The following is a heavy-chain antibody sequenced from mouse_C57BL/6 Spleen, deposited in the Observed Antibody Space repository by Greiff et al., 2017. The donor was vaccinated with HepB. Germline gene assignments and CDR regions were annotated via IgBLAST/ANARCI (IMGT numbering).Heavy chain of an antibody. Sequence: VQLQQSGTELVKPGASVKLSCKASGYTFTSYWMHWVKQRPGQGLEWIGNINPSNGGTNYNEKFKSKATLTVDKSSSTAYMQLSSLTSEDSAVYDCARADGKREDWFAYWGQGTLVTVSA. J-gene: IGHJ3*01. CDR1: GYTFTSYW. CDR2: INPSNGGT. D-gene: IGHD2-1*01. CDR3: ARADGKREDWFAY. V-gene: IGHV1-53*01.